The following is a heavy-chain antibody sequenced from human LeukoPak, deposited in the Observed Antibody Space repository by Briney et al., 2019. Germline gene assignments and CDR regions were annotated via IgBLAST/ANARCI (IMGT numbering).Heavy chain of an antibody. J-gene: IGHJ4*02. D-gene: IGHD3-22*01. CDR1: GYTFTSYY. CDR2: INPSGGST. CDR3: ATNYYDSSGYYSIDY. V-gene: IGHV1-46*01. Sequence: GASVKVSCKASGYTFTSYYMHWVRQAPGQGLEWMGIINPSGGSTTYAQKFQGRVTMTRDTSTSTVYMELSSLRSEDTAVYYCATNYYDSSGYYSIDYWGQGTLVTVSS.